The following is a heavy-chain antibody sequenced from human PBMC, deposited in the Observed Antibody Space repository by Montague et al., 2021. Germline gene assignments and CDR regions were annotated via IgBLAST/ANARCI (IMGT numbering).Heavy chain of an antibody. CDR3: ARRMGFVVVPAHDAFDX. CDR1: GGSISSTSYY. V-gene: IGHV4-39*01. D-gene: IGHD2-21*02. J-gene: IGHJ3*02. CDR2: IYYSGST. Sequence: SETLSLTCTVSGGSISSTSYYWGWIRQPPGTGLEWIGSIYYSGSTYYNPSLKSRVTISADTSKSQFSLRLRSVTAADTAVYYCARRMGFVVVPAHDAFDXWCQGTMVNVSS.